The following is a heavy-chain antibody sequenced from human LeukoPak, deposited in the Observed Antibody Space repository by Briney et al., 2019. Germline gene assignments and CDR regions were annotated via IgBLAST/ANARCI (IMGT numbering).Heavy chain of an antibody. CDR2: MFYDGST. D-gene: IGHD4-11*01. CDR1: GGSISSHY. J-gene: IGHJ5*02. V-gene: IGHV4-59*11. CDR3: ARRTTTAAYNWFDP. Sequence: SETLSLTCTVSGGSISSHYWSWIRQPPGKGLEWIGYMFYDGSTTYNSSLKSRVTISVDSSKNQFSLKLRSVTAADTAVYYCARRTTTAAYNWFDPWGQGTLVTVSS.